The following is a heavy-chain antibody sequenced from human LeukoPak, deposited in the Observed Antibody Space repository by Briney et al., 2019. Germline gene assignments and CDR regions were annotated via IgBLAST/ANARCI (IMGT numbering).Heavy chain of an antibody. V-gene: IGHV3-21*01. D-gene: IGHD3-22*01. J-gene: IGHJ5*02. Sequence: SSSSSYIYYADSVKGRFTISRENAKNSLYLQMNSLRAEDTAVYYCARAVSSYYYDSSGYYPWGQGTLVTVSS. CDR3: ARAVSSYYYDSSGYYP. CDR2: SSSSSYI.